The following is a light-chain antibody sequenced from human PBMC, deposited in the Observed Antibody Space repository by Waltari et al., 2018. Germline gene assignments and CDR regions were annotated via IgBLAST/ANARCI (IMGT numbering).Light chain of an antibody. CDR3: SSYTGSSTWV. CDR1: SSDIGDYNY. CDR2: DVT. J-gene: IGLJ3*02. Sequence: QSALTQPAVSGSPGQSITISCTGTSSDIGDYNYVPWYQQHVGKAPKLMIYDVTKRPSGVSYRFSGAKSGNTASLTISGLQAEDEADYYCSSYTGSSTWVFGGGTKLTVL. V-gene: IGLV2-14*01.